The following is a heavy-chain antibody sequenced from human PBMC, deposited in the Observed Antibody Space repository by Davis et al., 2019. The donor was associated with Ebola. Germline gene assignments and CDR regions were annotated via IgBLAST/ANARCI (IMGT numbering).Heavy chain of an antibody. D-gene: IGHD2-2*01. Sequence: GESLKISCAASGFTFSSYGMHWVRQAPGKGLEWVAVIWYDGSNKYYADSVKGRFTISRDNSKNTLYLQMNSLRAEDTAVYYCARVKYQLLLVTWPWGQGTLVTVSS. V-gene: IGHV3-33*01. CDR2: IWYDGSNK. CDR1: GFTFSSYG. J-gene: IGHJ5*02. CDR3: ARVKYQLLLVTWP.